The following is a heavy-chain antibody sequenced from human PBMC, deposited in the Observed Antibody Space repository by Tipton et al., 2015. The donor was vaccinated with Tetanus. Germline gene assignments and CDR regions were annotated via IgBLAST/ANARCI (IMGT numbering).Heavy chain of an antibody. Sequence: TLSLTCAVYGGSFSGYYWSWIRQPPGKGLEWIGEINHSGSTNYNPSPKSRVTISVDTSKNQFSLKLSSVTAADTAVYYCARAKRGHAFDIWGQGTMVTVSS. CDR2: INHSGST. CDR1: GGSFSGYY. D-gene: IGHD3-16*01. CDR3: ARAKRGHAFDI. J-gene: IGHJ3*02. V-gene: IGHV4-34*01.